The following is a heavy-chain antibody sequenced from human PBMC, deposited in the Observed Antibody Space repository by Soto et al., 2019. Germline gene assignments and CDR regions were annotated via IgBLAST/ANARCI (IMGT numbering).Heavy chain of an antibody. V-gene: IGHV3-23*01. J-gene: IGHJ6*02. CDR2: ISGSGGST. D-gene: IGHD3-22*01. CDR3: AKDPMGAMTYYYDSSGYYYGVSGYYYGMDV. CDR1: GFTFSSYA. Sequence: GGSLRLSCAASGFTFSSYAMSWVRQAPGKGLEWVSAISGSGGSTYYADSVKGRFTISRDNSKNTLYLQMNSLRAEDTAVYYCAKDPMGAMTYYYDSSGYYYGVSGYYYGMDVWGQGTTVTVSS.